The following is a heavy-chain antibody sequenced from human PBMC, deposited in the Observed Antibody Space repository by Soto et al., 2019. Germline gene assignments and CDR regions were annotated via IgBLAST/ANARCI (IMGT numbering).Heavy chain of an antibody. CDR2: ISGTSSYT. V-gene: IGHV3-11*06. CDR3: ARDRAFCGGDCYPGYFDY. Sequence: PGGSLRLSCAGSGFTFSDYYMSWIRQAPGKGLEWVSYISGTSSYTNYAVSVKGRFTISRDNAKKSLYLDMSSLRAEDTAVYYCARDRAFCGGDCYPGYFDYWGQGILVTVSS. D-gene: IGHD2-21*02. J-gene: IGHJ4*02. CDR1: GFTFSDYY.